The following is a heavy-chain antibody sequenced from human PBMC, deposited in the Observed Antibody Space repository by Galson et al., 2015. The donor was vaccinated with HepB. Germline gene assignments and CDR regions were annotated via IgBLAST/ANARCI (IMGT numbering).Heavy chain of an antibody. CDR1: GGTFSSYA. V-gene: IGHV1-69*06. CDR3: ARWDSSRARGTYFFDY. Sequence: SVKVSCKASGGTFSSYAITWVRQAPGQGLEWMGGIIPIFSTTNYAQKFQGRLTITADKSTSTAYMELSSLRSGDAAVYYCARWDSSRARGTYFFDYWGQGTLVTVSS. CDR2: IIPIFSTT. J-gene: IGHJ4*02. D-gene: IGHD6-19*01.